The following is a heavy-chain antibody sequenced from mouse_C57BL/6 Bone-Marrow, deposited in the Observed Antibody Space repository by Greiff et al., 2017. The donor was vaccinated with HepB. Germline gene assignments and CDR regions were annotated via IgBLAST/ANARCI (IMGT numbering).Heavy chain of an antibody. CDR1: GFTFSDFY. D-gene: IGHD1-2*01. V-gene: IGHV7-1*01. J-gene: IGHJ1*03. CDR2: SRNKANDYTT. Sequence: EVKLMESGGGLVQSGRSLRLSCATSGFTFSDFYMEWVRQAPGKGLEWIAASRNKANDYTTEYSASVKGRFIVSRDTSQSILYLQMNALRAEDTASDYCSRDAPTAWYFDVWGTGTTVTVSS. CDR3: SRDAPTAWYFDV.